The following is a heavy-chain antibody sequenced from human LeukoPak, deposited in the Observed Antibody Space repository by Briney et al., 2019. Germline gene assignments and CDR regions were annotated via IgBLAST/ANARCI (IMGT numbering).Heavy chain of an antibody. D-gene: IGHD2-2*01. CDR3: ARGYQLPSYYYFYMDV. CDR1: GGTFSSYT. V-gene: IGHV1-69*02. CDR2: IIPILGIA. J-gene: IGHJ6*03. Sequence: SVKVSCKASGGTFSSYTISWVRQAPGQGLEWMGRIIPILGIANYAQKFQGRVTITADKSTSTAYMELSSLRSEDTAVYYCARGYQLPSYYYFYMDVWGKGTTVTVSS.